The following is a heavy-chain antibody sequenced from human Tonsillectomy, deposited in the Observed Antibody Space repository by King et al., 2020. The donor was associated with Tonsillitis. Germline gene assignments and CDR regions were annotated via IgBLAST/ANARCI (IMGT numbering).Heavy chain of an antibody. J-gene: IGHJ5*02. CDR2: ISYDGSNE. V-gene: IGHV3-30*04. CDR3: ARELRASGTSGEDWFDP. CDR1: GFTFTTYS. D-gene: IGHD3-10*01. Sequence: VQLVESGGGVVQPGRSLRLSCAASGFTFTTYSMHWVRQAPGKGLEWVAVISYDGSNEYYVNSVKGRFTISRDNSKNTLYLQMNSLRAEDAAVYYCARELRASGTSGEDWFDPWGQGTLVTVSS.